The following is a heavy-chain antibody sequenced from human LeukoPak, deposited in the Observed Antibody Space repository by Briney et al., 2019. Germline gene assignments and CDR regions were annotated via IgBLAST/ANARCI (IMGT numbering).Heavy chain of an antibody. CDR1: EPIFSSYA. D-gene: IGHD6-19*01. J-gene: IGHJ4*01. Sequence: SSVKVSCYASEPIFSSYAVSWVRQSPGLGREWRGGIIAIFGTANYAQKLQGRVTITADESTSTDYMELCSLRSEDTDVYSCARSVAGIAVAGSPHFDYWGQGTLVT. CDR3: ARSVAGIAVAGSPHFDY. V-gene: IGHV1-69*01. CDR2: IIAIFGTA.